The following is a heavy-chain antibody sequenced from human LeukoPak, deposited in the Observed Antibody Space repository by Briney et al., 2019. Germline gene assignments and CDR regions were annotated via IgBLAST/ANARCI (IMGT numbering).Heavy chain of an antibody. CDR2: ISSSSSYI. CDR3: ARVPSGWFVEDDY. V-gene: IGHV3-21*01. J-gene: IGHJ4*02. D-gene: IGHD6-19*01. Sequence: GGSLRLSCAASGFTFSSYSMNWVRQAPGKGLEWVSSISSSSSYIYYADSVKGRFTISRDNAKNSLYLQMNSLRAEDTAVYYCARVPSGWFVEDDYWGQGTLVTVSS. CDR1: GFTFSSYS.